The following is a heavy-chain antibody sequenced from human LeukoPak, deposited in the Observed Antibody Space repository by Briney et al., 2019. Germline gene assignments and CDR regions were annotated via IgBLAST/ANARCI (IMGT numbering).Heavy chain of an antibody. CDR2: IYNGGST. Sequence: SQTLSLTCTVSGGSISSDNYYWSWIRPHPGKSLEWIGYIYNGGSTDYNPSLKSRVTISIDTPKNQFSLKLTSVTAADTAVYYCARDRPLDAFDVWGQGTMVTVSS. CDR3: ARDRPLDAFDV. V-gene: IGHV4-31*03. J-gene: IGHJ3*01. CDR1: GGSISSDNYY.